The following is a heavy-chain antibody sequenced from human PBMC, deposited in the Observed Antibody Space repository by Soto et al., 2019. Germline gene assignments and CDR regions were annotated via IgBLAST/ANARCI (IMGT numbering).Heavy chain of an antibody. CDR1: GGSFSGYY. CDR2: INHSGST. V-gene: IGHV4-34*01. J-gene: IGHJ4*02. Sequence: SETLFLTCAVYGGSFSGYYWSWIRQPPGKGLEWIGEINHSGSTNYNPSLKSRVTISVDTSKNQFSLKLSSVTAADTAVYYCARRGGLLPRGIVVVPAAARYYFDYWGQGTLVTVSS. CDR3: ARRGGLLPRGIVVVPAAARYYFDY. D-gene: IGHD2-2*01.